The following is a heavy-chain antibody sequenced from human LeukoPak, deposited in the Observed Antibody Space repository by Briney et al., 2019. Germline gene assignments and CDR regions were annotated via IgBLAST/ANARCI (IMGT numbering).Heavy chain of an antibody. J-gene: IGHJ4*02. CDR3: AKGGAARLYSYFDY. V-gene: IGHV3-23*01. Sequence: GGSLRLSCAASGFTFSSYAMSWVRQAPGKGLEWVSAISGSGGSTSYADSVKGRFTISRDNSKNTLYLQMNSLRAEDTAVYYCAKGGAARLYSYFDYWGQGTLVTVSS. D-gene: IGHD6-6*01. CDR2: ISGSGGST. CDR1: GFTFSSYA.